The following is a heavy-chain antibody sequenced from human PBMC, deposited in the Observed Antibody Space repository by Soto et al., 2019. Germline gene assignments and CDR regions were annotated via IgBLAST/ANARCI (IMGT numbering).Heavy chain of an antibody. CDR1: GYSISTNNW. CDR2: TSYRGST. CDR3: ARVVYGDYISYFDS. Sequence: QVQLQESGPGLVNPSDTLSLTCVVSGYSISTNNWWGWVRQTPGKGLEWIVYTSYRGSTDYNPALSSRSAVSVEPSTTQFFLDRRSVTAVDTAVYYCARVVYGDYISYFDSWGQGTLVTVSS. D-gene: IGHD4-17*01. V-gene: IGHV4-28*07. J-gene: IGHJ4*02.